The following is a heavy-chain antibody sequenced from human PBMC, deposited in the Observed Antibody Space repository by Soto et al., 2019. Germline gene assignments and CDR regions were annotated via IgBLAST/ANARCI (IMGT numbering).Heavy chain of an antibody. Sequence: SETLSLTCTVSGGSISSSCYYWGWIRQPRGKGLEWIGDIFDSGSTYYNPSLKSRLTISVDTSKNQFSLRLSSVTAADTAVYYCAREIMPLTNDWYFDLWGWGTLVTVSS. D-gene: IGHD2-8*01. CDR2: IFDSGST. V-gene: IGHV4-39*02. CDR1: GGSISSSCYY. J-gene: IGHJ2*01. CDR3: AREIMPLTNDWYFDL.